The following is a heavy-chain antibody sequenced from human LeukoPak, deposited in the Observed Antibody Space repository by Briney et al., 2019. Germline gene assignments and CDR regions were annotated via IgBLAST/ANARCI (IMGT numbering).Heavy chain of an antibody. CDR2: ISGSGGIT. D-gene: IGHD1-1*01. V-gene: IGHV3-23*01. Sequence: GGSLRLSCAVSGFTFSSYDMSWVRQAPGKGLEWVSVISGSGGITYYADSVKGRFTISRDNSKNTLFLQMNSLRAEDTAVYYCALSTLLVPQPSDYWGQGTLVTVSS. CDR3: ALSTLLVPQPSDY. J-gene: IGHJ4*02. CDR1: GFTFSSYD.